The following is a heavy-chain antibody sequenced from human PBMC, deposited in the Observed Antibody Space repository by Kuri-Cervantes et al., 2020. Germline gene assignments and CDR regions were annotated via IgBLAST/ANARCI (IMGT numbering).Heavy chain of an antibody. D-gene: IGHD2-15*01. CDR2: IYTSGST. V-gene: IGHV4-61*02. J-gene: IGHJ1*01. Sequence: SETLSLTCTVSGGSISSGSYYWSWIRQPAGKGLEWIGRIYTSGSTNYNPSLKSRVTISVDRSKNQFSLKLSSVTAADTAVYYCARDVLGYCSGGSCYGTEYFQHWGQGTLVTVSS. CDR1: GGSISSGSYY. CDR3: ARDVLGYCSGGSCYGTEYFQH.